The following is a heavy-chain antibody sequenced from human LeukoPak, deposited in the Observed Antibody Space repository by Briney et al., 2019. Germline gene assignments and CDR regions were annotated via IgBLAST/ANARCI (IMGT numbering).Heavy chain of an antibody. J-gene: IGHJ3*02. V-gene: IGHV4-59*08. CDR3: ARHLGVAVAADAFDT. Sequence: NSSETLSLTCTVSSDSISSYYCSWIRQTPGKGLEWIGYKYYSGTTKYNPSLKSRVTISADTSKNQFSLKLRSLTAADTAVYYRARHLGVAVAADAFDTWGQGTMVTVSS. CDR1: SDSISSYY. CDR2: KYYSGTT. D-gene: IGHD6-19*01.